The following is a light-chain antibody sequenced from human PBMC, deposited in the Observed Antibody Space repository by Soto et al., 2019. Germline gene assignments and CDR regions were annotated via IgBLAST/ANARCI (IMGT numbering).Light chain of an antibody. CDR1: NIGSKS. CDR2: DDR. J-gene: IGLJ2*01. CDR3: QVWDSSSGVI. V-gene: IGLV3-21*02. Sequence: SSELTQPPSVSVAPGQTASITCGGNNIGSKSVHWYQQKPGQAPVLVVYDDRDRPSGIPERFSGSNSGNTATLTISRVEAGDEADYFCQVWDSSSGVIFGGGTKLTVL.